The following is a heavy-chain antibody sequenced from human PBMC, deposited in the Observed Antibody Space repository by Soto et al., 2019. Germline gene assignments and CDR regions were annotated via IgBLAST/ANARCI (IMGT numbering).Heavy chain of an antibody. Sequence: QVQLVQSGAEVKKPGASVKVSCKASGYTFTSYGISWVRQAPGQGLEWMGWISAYNGNTNYAQKLQGRVTKTTDTSTSTAYMELRSLRSDDTAVSYCARDGSVVYCCGGSCSTYYYYYGMDVWGQGTTVTVS. CDR2: ISAYNGNT. CDR3: ARDGSVVYCCGGSCSTYYYYYGMDV. J-gene: IGHJ6*02. D-gene: IGHD2-15*01. CDR1: GYTFTSYG. V-gene: IGHV1-18*01.